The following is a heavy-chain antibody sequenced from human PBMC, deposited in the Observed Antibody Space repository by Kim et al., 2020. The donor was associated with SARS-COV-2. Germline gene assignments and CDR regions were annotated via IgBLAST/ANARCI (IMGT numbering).Heavy chain of an antibody. J-gene: IGHJ4*02. CDR1: GFNFNNYG. Sequence: GGSLRLSCAASGFNFNNYGMHWVRQAPGKGLEWVAVISYDGSNKYYADSVKGRFTISRDNSKNTLYVQMNSLRAEDTAVYYCAKEDLSGNYYYFDHWGQGTLVTVSS. CDR3: AKEDLSGNYYYFDH. CDR2: ISYDGSNK. D-gene: IGHD1-26*01. V-gene: IGHV3-30*18.